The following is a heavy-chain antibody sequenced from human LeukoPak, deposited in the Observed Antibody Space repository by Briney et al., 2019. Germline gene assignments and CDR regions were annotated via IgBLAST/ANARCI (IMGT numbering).Heavy chain of an antibody. CDR3: ARTGYSYGYSGYYYYYMDV. J-gene: IGHJ6*03. D-gene: IGHD5-18*01. CDR1: GYTFTSYD. CDR2: MNPNSGNT. V-gene: IGHV1-8*02. Sequence: GASVKVSCKASGYTFTSYDINWVRQATGQGLEWMGWMNPNSGNTGYAQKFQGRVTMTRNTSISTAYMELSSLRSEDTAVYYCARTGYSYGYSGYYYYYMDVWGKGTTVTISS.